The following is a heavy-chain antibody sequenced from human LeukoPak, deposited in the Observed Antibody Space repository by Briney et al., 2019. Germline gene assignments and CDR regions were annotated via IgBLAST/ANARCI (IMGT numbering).Heavy chain of an antibody. J-gene: IGHJ3*02. D-gene: IGHD3-16*02. Sequence: MSGGSLRLSCAASGFTFSSYAMSWIRQPPGKGLEWIGEINHSGSTNYNPSLKSRVTISVDRSKNQFSLKLSSVTAADTAVYYCASGPYYDYVWGSYRYGFAFDIWGQGTMVTVSS. CDR1: GFTFSSYA. CDR2: INHSGST. V-gene: IGHV4-34*01. CDR3: ASGPYYDYVWGSYRYGFAFDI.